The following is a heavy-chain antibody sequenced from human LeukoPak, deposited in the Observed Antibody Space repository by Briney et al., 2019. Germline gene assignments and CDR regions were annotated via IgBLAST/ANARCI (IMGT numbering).Heavy chain of an antibody. J-gene: IGHJ6*02. V-gene: IGHV3-23*01. CDR2: ISGSGGST. CDR3: AKTSSGSHYYYGMDV. Sequence: GGSLRLSCAASGFTFSDHYMDWVRQAPGKGLEWVSAISGSGGSTYYADSVKGRFTISRDNSKNTLYLQMNSLRAEDTAVYYCAKTSSGSHYYYGMDVWGQGTTVTVSS. CDR1: GFTFSDHY. D-gene: IGHD6-19*01.